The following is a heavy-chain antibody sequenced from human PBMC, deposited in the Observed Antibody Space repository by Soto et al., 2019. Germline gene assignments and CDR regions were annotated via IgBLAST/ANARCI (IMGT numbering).Heavy chain of an antibody. Sequence: QVQLVQSGAEVKKPGSSVNVSCKASGGTFSSYAISWVRQAPGQGLEWMGGIIPIFGTANYAQKFQGRVTITADESTSTAYMELSSLRSEDTAEYYCARGSPETGTRYYYFDYWGQGTLVTVSS. CDR1: GGTFSSYA. D-gene: IGHD1-1*01. CDR2: IIPIFGTA. V-gene: IGHV1-69*01. CDR3: ARGSPETGTRYYYFDY. J-gene: IGHJ4*02.